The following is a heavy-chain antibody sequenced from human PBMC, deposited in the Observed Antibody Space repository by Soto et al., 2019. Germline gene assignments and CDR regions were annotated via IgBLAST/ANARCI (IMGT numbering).Heavy chain of an antibody. CDR1: GDSINSSHW. CDR2: ISHSGST. CDR3: ARAAGGGYCSGGSCYSRAFDI. D-gene: IGHD2-15*01. Sequence: SETLSLTCAVSGDSINSSHWWNWVRQPPGKGLEWIGQISHSGSTNYNPSLTSRVNKSVDKSKNHFSLKLTSVTAADTAVYYCARAAGGGYCSGGSCYSRAFDIWGQGTMVTVSS. J-gene: IGHJ3*02. V-gene: IGHV4-4*02.